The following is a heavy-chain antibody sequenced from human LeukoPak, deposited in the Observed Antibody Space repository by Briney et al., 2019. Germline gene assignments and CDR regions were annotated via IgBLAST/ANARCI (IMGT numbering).Heavy chain of an antibody. CDR1: GGSISSSSYY. D-gene: IGHD6-13*01. J-gene: IGHJ6*02. V-gene: IGHV4-39*01. Sequence: PSETLSLTCSVSGGSISSSSYYWGWIRQPPGKGLEWIGSIYYSGSTYYNPSLKSRVTIPVDTSKNQFSLKLSSVTAADTAVYYCARRSWSVYYYGMDVWGQGTTVTVSS. CDR3: ARRSWSVYYYGMDV. CDR2: IYYSGST.